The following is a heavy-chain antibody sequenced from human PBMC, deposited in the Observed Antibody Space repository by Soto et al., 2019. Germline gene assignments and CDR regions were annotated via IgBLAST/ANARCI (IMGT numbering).Heavy chain of an antibody. D-gene: IGHD3-3*01. CDR1: GGSXSGYY. V-gene: IGHV4-34*01. CDR3: ARGRRTIFGVVITDYYYYYYMDV. CDR2: INHSGST. Sequence: SETLSLTCAVYGGSXSGYYWSWIRQPPGKGLEWIGEINHSGSTNYNPSLKSRVTISVDTSKNQFSLKLSSVTAADTAVYYCARGRRTIFGVVITDYYYYYYMDVWGKGTTVTVSS. J-gene: IGHJ6*03.